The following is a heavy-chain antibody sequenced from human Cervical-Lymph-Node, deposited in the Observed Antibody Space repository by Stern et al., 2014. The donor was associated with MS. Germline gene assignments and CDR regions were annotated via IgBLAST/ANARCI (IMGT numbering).Heavy chain of an antibody. V-gene: IGHV4-30-2*01. J-gene: IGHJ3*01. Sequence: VQLVESGPGQAKPSQTLSLTCAVSGGSISSGGSSWNWIRQPPGKGLEWIGFIYHSGSTYYNPSLKGRVFISVDTSTNQFALNLRSVTAADTAVYYCARGGVIYTQDRNGFDFWGQGTMVTVSS. CDR1: GGSISSGGSS. CDR3: ARGGVIYTQDRNGFDF. D-gene: IGHD2-21*01. CDR2: IYHSGST.